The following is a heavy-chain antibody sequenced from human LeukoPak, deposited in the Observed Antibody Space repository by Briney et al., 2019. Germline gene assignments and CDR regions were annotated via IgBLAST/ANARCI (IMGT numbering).Heavy chain of an antibody. CDR2: IYYSGST. Sequence: SETLSLTCTVSGGSISSYSWSWIRRPPGKGLEWIGYIYYSGSTNYNPSLKSRVTISVDTSKNQFSLRLSSVTAADTAVYYCARWTYYYDSSGYSYWHFDHWGQGTLVTVSS. J-gene: IGHJ4*02. CDR3: ARWTYYYDSSGYSYWHFDH. CDR1: GGSISSYS. D-gene: IGHD3-22*01. V-gene: IGHV4-59*01.